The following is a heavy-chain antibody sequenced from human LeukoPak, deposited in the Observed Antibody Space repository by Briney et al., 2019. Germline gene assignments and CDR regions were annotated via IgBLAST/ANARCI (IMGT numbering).Heavy chain of an antibody. J-gene: IGHJ6*04. D-gene: IGHD2-2*01. V-gene: IGHV3-33*01. CDR2: IWYDESNK. CDR1: GFTFSSYG. Sequence: GGSLRLSCAASGFTFSSYGMHWVRQAPGKGLEWVAVIWYDESNKYYADSVKGRFTISRDNSKNTLYLQMNSLRAEDTAVYYCARGTPTKGMDVWGKGTTVTVSS. CDR3: ARGTPTKGMDV.